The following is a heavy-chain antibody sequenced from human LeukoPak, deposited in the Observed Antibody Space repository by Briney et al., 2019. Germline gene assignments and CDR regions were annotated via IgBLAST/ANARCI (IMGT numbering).Heavy chain of an antibody. CDR1: GGSFSGYY. CDR3: ARVGPSALDY. V-gene: IGHV4-59*10. D-gene: IGHD1-26*01. Sequence: KTSETLSLTCAVYGGSFSGYYWSWIRQPAGKGLEWIGRIYTSGSTNYNPSLKSRVTMSVDTSKNQFSLKLSSVTAADTAVYYCARVGPSALDYWGQGTLVTVSS. CDR2: IYTSGST. J-gene: IGHJ4*02.